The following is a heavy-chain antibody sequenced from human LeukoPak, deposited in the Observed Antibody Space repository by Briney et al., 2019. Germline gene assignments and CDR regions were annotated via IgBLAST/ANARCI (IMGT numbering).Heavy chain of an antibody. V-gene: IGHV3-30*02. CDR3: AKDILTGYYSSDY. Sequence: GGSLRLSCAASGFAFSASGMHWVRQAPGKGLDWVAFIRYDGSNKYYADSVKGRFTISRDNSKNTLYLQMNSLRAEDTAVYYCAKDILTGYYSSDYWGQGTLVTVSS. CDR2: IRYDGSNK. J-gene: IGHJ4*02. CDR1: GFAFSASG. D-gene: IGHD3-9*01.